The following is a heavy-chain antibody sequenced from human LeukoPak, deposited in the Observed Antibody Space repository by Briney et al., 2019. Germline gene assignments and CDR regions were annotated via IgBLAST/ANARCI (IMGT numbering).Heavy chain of an antibody. CDR3: ARNRYYDGGWFDP. J-gene: IGHJ5*02. D-gene: IGHD3-22*01. CDR1: GFTFSDYY. Sequence: PGGSLRLSCAVSGFTFSDYYMSWIRQAPGKGPEWVSYISSSGSTIYYADSVKGRFTISRDNAKNSLYLQMNSLRAEDTAVYYCARNRYYDGGWFDPWGQGTLVTVSS. V-gene: IGHV3-11*01. CDR2: ISSSGSTI.